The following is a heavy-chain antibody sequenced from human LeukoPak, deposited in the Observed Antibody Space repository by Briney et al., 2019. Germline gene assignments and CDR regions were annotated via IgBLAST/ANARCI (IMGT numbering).Heavy chain of an antibody. D-gene: IGHD4-17*01. V-gene: IGHV4-4*07. CDR3: ARSYGDYSYYYYYYMDV. CDR2: IYTSGST. J-gene: IGHJ6*03. Sequence: KASETLSLTCTVSGGSISSYYWSWIRQPAGKGLEWIGRIYTSGSTNYNPSLKSRVTISVDTSKNQFSLKLSSVTAADTAVYYCARSYGDYSYYYYYYMDVWGKGTTVTVSS. CDR1: GGSISSYY.